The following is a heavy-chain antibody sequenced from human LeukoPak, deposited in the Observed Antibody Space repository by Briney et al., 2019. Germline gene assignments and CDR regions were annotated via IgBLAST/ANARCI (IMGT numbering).Heavy chain of an antibody. CDR3: ARDHRLDSNWYFDL. V-gene: IGHV4-31*03. CDR1: GGSISSGGSY. J-gene: IGHJ2*01. Sequence: SETLSLTCTVSGGSISSGGSYWSWIRQHPGKGLEWIGYIYYSGSTYYNPSLKSRVTISVDTSKNQFSLKLSSVTAADTAVYYCARDHRLDSNWYFDLWGRGTLVTVSS. CDR2: IYYSGST.